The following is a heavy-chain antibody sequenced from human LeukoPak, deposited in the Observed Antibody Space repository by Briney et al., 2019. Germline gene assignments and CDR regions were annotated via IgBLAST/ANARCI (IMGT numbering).Heavy chain of an antibody. Sequence: GGSLRLSCAASGFTLSYYWMHWVRQAPGKGLVWVSRINSDGTSTSYADSVKGRFTISRDNAKNTLFLQMSSLRAEDTAVYYCARGGEYSYRPVDYWGQGTLVTVSS. CDR2: INSDGTST. D-gene: IGHD5-18*01. V-gene: IGHV3-74*01. J-gene: IGHJ4*02. CDR1: GFTLSYYW. CDR3: ARGGEYSYRPVDY.